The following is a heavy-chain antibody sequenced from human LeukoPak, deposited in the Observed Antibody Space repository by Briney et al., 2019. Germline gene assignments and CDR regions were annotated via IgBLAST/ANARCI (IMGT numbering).Heavy chain of an antibody. Sequence: SETLSLTCTVSGGSISSSSYYWGWIRQPPGKGLEWIGSIYYSGSTYYNPSLKSRVTISVDTSKNQFSLKLSSVTAADTAVYYCARPGYGDYGNWSDPWGQGTLVTVSS. CDR1: GGSISSSSYY. CDR2: IYYSGST. J-gene: IGHJ5*02. CDR3: ARPGYGDYGNWSDP. V-gene: IGHV4-39*01. D-gene: IGHD4-17*01.